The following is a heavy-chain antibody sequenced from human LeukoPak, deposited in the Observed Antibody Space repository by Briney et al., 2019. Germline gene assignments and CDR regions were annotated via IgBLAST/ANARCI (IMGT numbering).Heavy chain of an antibody. CDR2: FDPEDGET. CDR3: ARGLGSPSENWYFDL. V-gene: IGHV1-24*01. D-gene: IGHD1-26*01. CDR1: GYTLTELS. Sequence: GASVKVSCKVSGYTLTELSMHWVRQAPGKGLEWMGGFDPEDGETIYAQKFQGRVTMTEDTSTDTAYMELSSLRSEDTAVYYCARGLGSPSENWYFDLWGRGSLVTVSS. J-gene: IGHJ2*01.